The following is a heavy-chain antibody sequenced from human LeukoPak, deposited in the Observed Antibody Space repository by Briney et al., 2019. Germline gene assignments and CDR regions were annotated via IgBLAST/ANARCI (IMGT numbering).Heavy chain of an antibody. V-gene: IGHV3-11*01. D-gene: IGHD2-2*01. CDR3: AKDRHAPGRYCSSTSCLPFDP. Sequence: GGSLRLSCAASGFTFSDYYMSWIRQAPGKGLEWVSYISSSGSTIYYADSVKGRFTISRDNSEKKLYLQMNSLRAEDTAVYYCAKDRHAPGRYCSSTSCLPFDPWGQGTLVTVSS. J-gene: IGHJ5*02. CDR1: GFTFSDYY. CDR2: ISSSGSTI.